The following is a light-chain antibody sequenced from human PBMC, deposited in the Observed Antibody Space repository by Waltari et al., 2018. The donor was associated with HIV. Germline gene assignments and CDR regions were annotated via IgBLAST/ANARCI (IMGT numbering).Light chain of an antibody. Sequence: EILTTQSPATLSVSPGERAPLSCRASQSVNSNLAWYQQKPGQTPRLLIYGTSTRATDIPARFSGSGSGTEFTLTISSLQSEDFAVYYCHHYNNWRETFGQGTKVEIK. CDR3: HHYNNWRET. CDR2: GTS. V-gene: IGKV3-15*01. J-gene: IGKJ1*01. CDR1: QSVNSN.